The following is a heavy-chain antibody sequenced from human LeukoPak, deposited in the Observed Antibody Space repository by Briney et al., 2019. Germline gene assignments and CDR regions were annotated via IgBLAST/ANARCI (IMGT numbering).Heavy chain of an antibody. V-gene: IGHV1-3*01. CDR3: AREDEGSGWYYFDY. Sequence: ASVKVSCKASGYTFTSYAMHWVRQAPGQRLEWMGWINAGNGNTKYSQKFQGRVTITRDTSASTAYMELSSLRSEDTAVYYCAREDEGSGWYYFDYWGQGTLVTVSS. D-gene: IGHD6-19*01. J-gene: IGHJ4*02. CDR2: INAGNGNT. CDR1: GYTFTSYA.